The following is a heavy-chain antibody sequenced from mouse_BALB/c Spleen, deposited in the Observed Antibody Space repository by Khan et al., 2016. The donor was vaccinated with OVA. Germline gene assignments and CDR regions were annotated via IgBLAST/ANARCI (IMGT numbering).Heavy chain of an antibody. D-gene: IGHD3-3*01. Sequence: QVQLKESGPGLVAPSQSLSITCTVYGYSLTRYGVHWVRQPPGKGLEWLGLIWAGGSTNYNWALMSRLSICIDNSNSLVFLIMNSLQTDDTALYFCARSKYRARYWGQGTTLTVSS. CDR3: ARSKYRARY. V-gene: IGHV2-9*02. J-gene: IGHJ2*01. CDR2: IWAGGST. CDR1: GYSLTRYG.